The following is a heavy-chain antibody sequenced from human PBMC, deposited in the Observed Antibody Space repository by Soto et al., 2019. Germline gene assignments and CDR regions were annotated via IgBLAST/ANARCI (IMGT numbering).Heavy chain of an antibody. CDR2: IIPIFGTA. J-gene: IGHJ3*02. D-gene: IGHD6-13*01. V-gene: IGHV1-69*13. CDR1: GGTFSSYA. CDR3: ARGRAAAVMQACDI. Sequence: SSVQVSCKASGGTFSSYAISWVRQAPGQGLEWMGGIIPIFGTANYAQKFQGRVTITADESTSTAYMELSSLRSEDTAVYYCARGRAAAVMQACDIRRQGTRVTVSS.